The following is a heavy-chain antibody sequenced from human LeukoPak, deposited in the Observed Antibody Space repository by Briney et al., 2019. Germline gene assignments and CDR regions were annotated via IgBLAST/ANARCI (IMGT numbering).Heavy chain of an antibody. Sequence: GGSLRLSCATSGFSFTNYPMNWVRQAPGKGLEWISNIRTTAEGAKYAYYADSVKGRVTISRDDGKNTLYLHMNSLRDDDTAVYYCATDQRYAFDYWGQGILVTVSS. V-gene: IGHV3-48*02. J-gene: IGHJ4*02. CDR2: IRTTAEGAKYA. D-gene: IGHD3-9*01. CDR3: ATDQRYAFDY. CDR1: GFSFTNYP.